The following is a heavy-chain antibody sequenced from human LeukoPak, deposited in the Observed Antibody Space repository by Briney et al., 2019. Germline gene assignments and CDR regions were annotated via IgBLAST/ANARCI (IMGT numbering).Heavy chain of an antibody. CDR1: GGSFSSSDYY. J-gene: IGHJ5*02. CDR2: ISYSGTT. V-gene: IGHV4-61*08. Sequence: SETLSLTCTVSGGSFSSSDYYWGCIRPPPGKGLEWVGYISYSGTTNYNPSLKSRVIMSVDTSRNQFSLKLSSVTAADTAVYYCARDFRTGYDVPRFDPWGQGTLVTVSS. D-gene: IGHD3/OR15-3a*01. CDR3: ARDFRTGYDVPRFDP.